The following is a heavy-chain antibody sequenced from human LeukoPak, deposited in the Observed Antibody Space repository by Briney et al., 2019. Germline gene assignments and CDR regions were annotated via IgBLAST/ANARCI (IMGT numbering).Heavy chain of an antibody. CDR1: GGSISSRSYY. CDR3: ARSGNYLGWFDP. D-gene: IGHD1-26*01. J-gene: IGHJ5*02. V-gene: IGHV4-39*07. CDR2: IYYSGST. Sequence: SETLSLTCTVSGGSISSRSYYWGWIRQPPGKGLEGIGSIYYSGSTYYNPSLKSRVAISVDTSKNQFSLKLSSVTAADTAVYYCARSGNYLGWFDPWGQGTLVTVSS.